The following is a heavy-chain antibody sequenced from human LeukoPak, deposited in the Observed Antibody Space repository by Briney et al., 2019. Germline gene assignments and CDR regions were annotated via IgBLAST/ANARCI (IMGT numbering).Heavy chain of an antibody. CDR1: GGSINSYY. CDR3: ARARDYFDY. J-gene: IGHJ4*02. Sequence: SETLSLTCTVSGGSINSYYWSWIRQPPGKGLEWIGYIYYSGSTNYNPSLKSRVTISVDTSKNQFSLKLSSVTAADTAVYYCARARDYFDYWGQGTLVTVSS. CDR2: IYYSGST. V-gene: IGHV4-59*01.